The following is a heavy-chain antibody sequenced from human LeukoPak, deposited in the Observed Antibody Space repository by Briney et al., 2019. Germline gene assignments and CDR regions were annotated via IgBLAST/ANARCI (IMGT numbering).Heavy chain of an antibody. CDR1: GGSFSGYY. V-gene: IGHV4-34*01. CDR2: INHSGST. J-gene: IGHJ4*02. CDR3: ARASTMIVKLDY. D-gene: IGHD3-22*01. Sequence: PSETLSLTCAVYGGSFSGYYWSWIRQPPGKGLEWIGEINHSGSTNYNPSLKSRVTISVDTSKNQFSLKLSSVTAADTAVYYCARASTMIVKLDYWGQGTLVTVSS.